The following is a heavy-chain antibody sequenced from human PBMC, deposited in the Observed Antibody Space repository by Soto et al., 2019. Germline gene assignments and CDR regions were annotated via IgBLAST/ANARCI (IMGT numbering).Heavy chain of an antibody. CDR2: VIPLFDTA. Sequence: QVQVVQSGAEVKKPGSSVKVSCKVSGGIFTNNAISWVRQAPGQGLEWLGGVIPLFDTAYYAQIFRGRLRISADGATTTAYMELSGLTSADTAVYFCATGGDNDCYNFYHGMDVWGQGTTVTVS. CDR3: ATGGDNDCYNFYHGMDV. V-gene: IGHV1-69*01. D-gene: IGHD2-21*01. J-gene: IGHJ6*02. CDR1: GGIFTNNA.